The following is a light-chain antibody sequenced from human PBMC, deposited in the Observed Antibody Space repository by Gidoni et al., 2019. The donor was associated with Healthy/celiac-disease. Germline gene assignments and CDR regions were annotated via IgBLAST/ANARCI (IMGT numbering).Light chain of an antibody. Sequence: QSVLTQPPSASGTPVQGVTISCSGSSSNLGSNTVNWYQQLPGTAPKLLIYSNNQRPSGVPDRFSGSKSGTSASLAISWLQSEDEADYYCAAWDDSLNGPVFGGGTKLTVL. J-gene: IGLJ2*01. CDR2: SNN. CDR1: SSNLGSNT. V-gene: IGLV1-44*01. CDR3: AAWDDSLNGPV.